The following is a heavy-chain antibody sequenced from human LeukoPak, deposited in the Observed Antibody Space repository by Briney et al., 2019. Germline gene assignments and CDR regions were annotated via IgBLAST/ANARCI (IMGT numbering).Heavy chain of an antibody. CDR1: GFTFSSYA. J-gene: IGHJ4*02. Sequence: GGSLRLSCAASGFTFSSYAMSWVRQAPGKRLEWVSATGAGGGNTYYADSVRGRFTISRDNSKNTLYLQMSSLRAEDTAVYYCAKMSGYYWGVHWGQGTLVTVSS. D-gene: IGHD3-22*01. CDR3: AKMSGYYWGVH. CDR2: TGAGGGNT. V-gene: IGHV3-23*01.